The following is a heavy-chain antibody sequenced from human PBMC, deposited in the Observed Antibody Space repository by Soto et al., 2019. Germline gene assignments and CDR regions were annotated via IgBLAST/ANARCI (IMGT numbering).Heavy chain of an antibody. Sequence: GSLRLSCAASGFTFSSYGMHWVRQAPGKGLEWVAVIWYDGSNKYYADSVKGRFTISRDNSKNTLYLQMNSLRAEDTAVYYCARETTGDYYFDYWGQGTLVTVSS. CDR1: GFTFSSYG. V-gene: IGHV3-33*01. CDR3: ARETTGDYYFDY. J-gene: IGHJ4*02. D-gene: IGHD3-10*01. CDR2: IWYDGSNK.